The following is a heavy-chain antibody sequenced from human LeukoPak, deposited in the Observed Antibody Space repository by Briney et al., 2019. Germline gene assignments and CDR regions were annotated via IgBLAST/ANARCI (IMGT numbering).Heavy chain of an antibody. J-gene: IGHJ4*02. CDR2: INHSGST. V-gene: IGHV4-34*01. CDR3: ARGNIYGDYLC. Sequence: PSETLSLTCAVYGGSFSGYYWSWIRQPPGKGLEWIGEINHSGSTNYNPSLKSRVTISVDTPKNQFSLKLSSVTAADTAVYYCARGNIYGDYLCWGQGTLVTVSS. CDR1: GGSFSGYY. D-gene: IGHD4-17*01.